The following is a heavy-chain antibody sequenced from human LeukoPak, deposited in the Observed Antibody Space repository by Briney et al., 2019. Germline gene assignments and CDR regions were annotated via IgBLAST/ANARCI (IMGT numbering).Heavy chain of an antibody. CDR2: ISASGGST. CDR3: AKGPRQQLVARFDN. D-gene: IGHD6-13*01. CDR1: GFTFSTYA. V-gene: IGHV3-23*01. Sequence: GGSLRLSCAASGFTFSTYAMSWVRQAPRKGLEWVSDISASGGSTYYADSVKGRFTVSRDNSKNTLYLQMSSLRADDTAVYYCAKGPRQQLVARFDNWGQGTLVTVSS. J-gene: IGHJ4*02.